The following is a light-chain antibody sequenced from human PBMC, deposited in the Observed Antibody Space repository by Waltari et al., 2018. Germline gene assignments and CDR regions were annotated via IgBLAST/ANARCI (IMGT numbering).Light chain of an antibody. V-gene: IGKV2-28*01. CDR1: QNLLHSNGYKY. Sequence: DIVMTQSPLSLPVTPGEPASISCRSSQNLLHSNGYKYLDWYLRKPGQSPQLLIYLGSNRASGVPDRFSGSGSGTEFSLTISSLQPEDFATYYCQQLNSYPLTFGGGTKVEIK. J-gene: IGKJ4*01. CDR2: LGS. CDR3: QQLNSYPLT.